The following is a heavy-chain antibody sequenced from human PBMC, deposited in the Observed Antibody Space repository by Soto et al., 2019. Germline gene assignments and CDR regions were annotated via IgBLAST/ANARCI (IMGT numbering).Heavy chain of an antibody. CDR1: GFTFRGDA. J-gene: IGHJ4*02. CDR3: ARSEMTYNWND. V-gene: IGHV3-23*01. D-gene: IGHD1-20*01. CDR2: ISGSGEMT. Sequence: EVQLLESGGDLVQPGGSLRLACAASGFTFRGDAMSWVRQAPGKGLEWVSSISGSGEMTHYAESVKGRFTISRDNSKNTLHLQMESRRAEDTAVYYCARSEMTYNWNDWGQGTLVTVSS.